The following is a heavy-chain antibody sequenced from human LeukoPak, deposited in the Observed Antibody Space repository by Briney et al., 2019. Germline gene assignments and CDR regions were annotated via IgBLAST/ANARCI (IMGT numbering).Heavy chain of an antibody. Sequence: PSQTLSLTCTVSGGSVSSGSYYWSWIRQPPGKGLEWIGYIYYSGSTNYNPSLKSRVTISVDTSKNQFSLKLSSVTAADTAVYYCARGSGGYWGQGTLVTVSS. CDR2: IYYSGST. D-gene: IGHD3-10*01. CDR3: ARGSGGY. V-gene: IGHV4-61*01. J-gene: IGHJ4*02. CDR1: GGSVSSGSYY.